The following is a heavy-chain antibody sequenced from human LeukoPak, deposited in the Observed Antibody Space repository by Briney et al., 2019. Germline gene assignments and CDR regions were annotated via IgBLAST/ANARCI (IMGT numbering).Heavy chain of an antibody. CDR3: ARGGDADPGYPKHYFDY. Sequence: SETLSLTCTVSGGSLSSSSYYWSWIRQPPGKGLEWIGEINHSGSTNYNPSLKSRVTISVDTSKNQFSLKLSSVTAADTAVYYCARGGDADPGYPKHYFDYWGQGTLVTVSS. CDR1: GGSLSSSSYY. V-gene: IGHV4-39*07. J-gene: IGHJ4*02. D-gene: IGHD3-16*01. CDR2: INHSGST.